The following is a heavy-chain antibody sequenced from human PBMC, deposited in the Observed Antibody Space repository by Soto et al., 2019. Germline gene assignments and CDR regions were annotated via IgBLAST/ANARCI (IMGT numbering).Heavy chain of an antibody. V-gene: IGHV2-5*02. CDR3: AHSSHPRGYAFDI. CDR1: EFSLSTSGVG. J-gene: IGHJ3*02. CDR2: IYWDDDK. Sequence: QITLKESGPTLVKPTQTLTLTCTFSEFSLSTSGVGVGWIRQPPGKALEWLALIYWDDDKRYSPSLKSRHTITKDTSKNPVVLTMTNKDPVDTATYYGAHSSHPRGYAFDIWGEGTMVTVSS.